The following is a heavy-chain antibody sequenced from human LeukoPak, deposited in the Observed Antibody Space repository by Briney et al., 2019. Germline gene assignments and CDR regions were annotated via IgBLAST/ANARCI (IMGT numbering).Heavy chain of an antibody. CDR3: AKLSGSSAYSAVDY. J-gene: IGHJ4*02. D-gene: IGHD3-22*01. Sequence: ASVKVSCKASGYMFTSYGISWVRQAPGQGLEWMGWISAYNGNTNYAQSLQGRVTMTTDTSTSTAYMELRSLRSDDTVVYYCAKLSGSSAYSAVDYWGQGTLVTVSS. CDR2: ISAYNGNT. CDR1: GYMFTSYG. V-gene: IGHV1-18*01.